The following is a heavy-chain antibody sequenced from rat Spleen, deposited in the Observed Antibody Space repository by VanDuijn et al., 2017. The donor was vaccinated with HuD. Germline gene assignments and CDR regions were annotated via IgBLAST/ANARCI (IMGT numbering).Heavy chain of an antibody. CDR1: GFTFSDYY. Sequence: EVQLVESDGGLVQPGRSLKLSCAASGFTFSDYYMAWVRQAPTKGLEWVATIGFDGSSTYYRDSVKGRLTISTDNAKSTLSLQMDSLRSEDTATYYCARRHYGYTDYFDYWGQGVMVTVSS. V-gene: IGHV5-29*01. J-gene: IGHJ2*01. CDR3: ARRHYGYTDYFDY. CDR2: IGFDGSST. D-gene: IGHD1-9*01.